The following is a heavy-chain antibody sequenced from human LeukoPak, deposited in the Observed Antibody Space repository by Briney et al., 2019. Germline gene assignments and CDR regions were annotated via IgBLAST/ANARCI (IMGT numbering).Heavy chain of an antibody. V-gene: IGHV3-23*01. CDR2: ISGSGGTT. Sequence: GGSLRLSCSASGFTFSSHAISWVRQAPGKGLEWFSAISGSGGTTYYADSVKGRFTVSRDNSKNTLFLQMNSLRAEDTAVYYCAKDACSSTSCYFDYWGQGTLVTVSS. J-gene: IGHJ4*02. CDR1: GFTFSSHA. D-gene: IGHD2-2*01. CDR3: AKDACSSTSCYFDY.